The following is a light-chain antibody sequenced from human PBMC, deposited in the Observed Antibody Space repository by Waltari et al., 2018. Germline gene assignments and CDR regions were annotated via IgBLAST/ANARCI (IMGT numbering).Light chain of an antibody. CDR1: SSDIGGYNR. CDR3: SSNEGSKTYI. J-gene: IGLJ2*01. CDR2: EVS. Sequence: QAALTQPPSMSGSPGQSVTISCTGTSSDIGGYNRVSWYQQNPGQVPKLIIYEVSQRPSGVSDRFSGSKSGNTASLTISGLQAEDEADYYCSSNEGSKTYIFGGGTRLTVL. V-gene: IGLV2-8*01.